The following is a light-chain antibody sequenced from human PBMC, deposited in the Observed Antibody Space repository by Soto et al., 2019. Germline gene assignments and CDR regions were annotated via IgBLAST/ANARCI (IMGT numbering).Light chain of an antibody. J-gene: IGKJ3*01. CDR2: AAS. CDR1: QSISSY. V-gene: IGKV1-39*01. CDR3: QQSYSTSIFT. Sequence: DIQMTQSPSSLSASVGDRVTITCRASQSISSYLNWYQQKPGKAPKLLIYAASSLQSGVPSRFTCSGSGTDFTLTISSLQPEDFSTYYCQQSYSTSIFTFGPGTKVDIK.